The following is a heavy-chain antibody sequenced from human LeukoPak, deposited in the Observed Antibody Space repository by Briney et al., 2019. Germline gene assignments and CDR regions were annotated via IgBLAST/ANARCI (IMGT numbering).Heavy chain of an antibody. D-gene: IGHD4-17*01. Sequence: SETLSLTCTVSGGYINSNNYYWGWLRQPPGRGLEWIGSIYSSGTTYYNPSVESRLTISVDTSKNQFSLNLKSMTAADTAVYHCARHGPLIMVTTGFEHWGQGILVAVSS. J-gene: IGHJ4*02. CDR1: GGYINSNNYY. CDR3: ARHGPLIMVTTGFEH. V-gene: IGHV4-39*01. CDR2: IYSSGTT.